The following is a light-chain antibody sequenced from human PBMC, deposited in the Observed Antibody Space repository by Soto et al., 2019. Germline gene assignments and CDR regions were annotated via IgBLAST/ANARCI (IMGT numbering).Light chain of an antibody. Sequence: SVLTQPPSSTGNPGQRVTISCSGTSSNIGSNSVSWYYHLPGTAPKLLIYNSDQRPSGVPDRFSGSKSDTSASLAISGLQSEDEADYYCAAWDDSLIGPVFGGGTKVTVL. CDR1: SSNIGSNS. CDR3: AAWDDSLIGPV. J-gene: IGLJ2*01. CDR2: NSD. V-gene: IGLV1-44*01.